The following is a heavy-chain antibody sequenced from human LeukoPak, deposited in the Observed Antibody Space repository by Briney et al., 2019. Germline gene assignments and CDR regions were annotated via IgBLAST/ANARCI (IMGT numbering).Heavy chain of an antibody. J-gene: IGHJ3*02. CDR2: IYPGDSDT. D-gene: IGHD1-14*01. V-gene: IGHV5-51*01. CDR3: VGGNLGRRFVFDI. CDR1: GYSFTSYW. Sequence: GESLKISCKGSGYSFTSYWIGWVRQMPGKGLEWMGIIYPGDSDTRYSPSFQGQVTISADKSISTAYLQWSSLKASDTAMYYFVGGNLGRRFVFDIWGQGTMVTVFS.